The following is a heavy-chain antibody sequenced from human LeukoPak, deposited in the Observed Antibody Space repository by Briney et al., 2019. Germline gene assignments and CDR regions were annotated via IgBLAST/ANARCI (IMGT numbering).Heavy chain of an antibody. V-gene: IGHV1-8*01. CDR1: GYTFTSYD. Sequence: ASVKVSCKVSGYTFTSYDINWVRQATGQGLEWMGWMNPNSGNTGYAQKFQGRVTMTRNTSISTAYMELSSLRSEDTAVYYCARGRVSSSVYYYYYMDVWGKGTTVTVSS. J-gene: IGHJ6*03. CDR3: ARGRVSSSVYYYYYMDV. D-gene: IGHD6-13*01. CDR2: MNPNSGNT.